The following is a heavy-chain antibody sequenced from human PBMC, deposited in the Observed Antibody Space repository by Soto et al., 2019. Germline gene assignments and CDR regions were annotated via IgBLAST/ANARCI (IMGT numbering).Heavy chain of an antibody. Sequence: ASVKVSCKASGGTFSSYTISWVRQAPGQGLEWMGRTIPILGIANYAQKFQGRVTITADKSTSTAYMELSSLRSEDTAVYYCARDYRHYDFWSGSLGYYYYYYMDVWGKGTTVTVSS. CDR3: ARDYRHYDFWSGSLGYYYYYYMDV. CDR1: GGTFSSYT. CDR2: TIPILGIA. V-gene: IGHV1-69*04. J-gene: IGHJ6*03. D-gene: IGHD3-3*01.